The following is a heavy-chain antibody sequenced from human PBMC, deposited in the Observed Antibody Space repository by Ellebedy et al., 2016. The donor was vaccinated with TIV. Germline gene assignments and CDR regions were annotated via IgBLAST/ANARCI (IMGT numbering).Heavy chain of an antibody. CDR1: GFTFSSYW. Sequence: GGSLRLXXAASGFTFSSYWMHWVRQAPGKGLVWVSRINTNGSVTSYADPVKGRFTISRDNAKNTLYLQMNSLRAEDTAVYYCARGLPVAGTGGHYWGQGTLVTVSS. CDR3: ARGLPVAGTGGHY. V-gene: IGHV3-74*01. CDR2: INTNGSVT. D-gene: IGHD6-19*01. J-gene: IGHJ4*02.